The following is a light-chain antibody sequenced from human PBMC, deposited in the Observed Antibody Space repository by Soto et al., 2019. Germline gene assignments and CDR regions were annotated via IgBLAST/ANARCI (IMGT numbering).Light chain of an antibody. V-gene: IGLV2-8*01. CDR2: EAG. J-gene: IGLJ2*01. CDR1: SSDTSAYNY. CDR3: SSYADNTVV. Sequence: QSALTQPPSASGSPGQSVAISCTGTSSDTSAYNYVSWYHQHPGKAPKLLIFEAGKRPSGVPDRFSGSKSGNTASLTVSGLLAEDEAVYYCSSYADNTVVFGGGTKVTVL.